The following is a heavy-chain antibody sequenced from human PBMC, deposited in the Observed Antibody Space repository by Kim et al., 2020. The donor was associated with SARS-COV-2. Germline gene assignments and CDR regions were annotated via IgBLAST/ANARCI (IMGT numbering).Heavy chain of an antibody. D-gene: IGHD1-7*01. V-gene: IGHV6-1*01. CDR1: GDSVSSNSAA. Sequence: SQTLSLTCAISGDSVSSNSAAWNWIRQSPSRGLEWLGRTYYRSKWYNDYAVSVKSRITINPDTFKNQFSLQLNSVTPEDTAVYYCARDSEYNWNYGPHQVYYYYGMDVWGQGTTVTVSS. CDR2: TYYRSKWYN. J-gene: IGHJ6*02. CDR3: ARDSEYNWNYGPHQVYYYYGMDV.